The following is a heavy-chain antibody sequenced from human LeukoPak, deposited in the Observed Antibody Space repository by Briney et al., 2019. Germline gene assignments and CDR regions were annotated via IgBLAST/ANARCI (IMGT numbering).Heavy chain of an antibody. Sequence: PGGSLRLSCAASGFTFSSYSMNWVRQAPGKGLEWVSSISSSSSYIYYADSVKGRFTISRDNAKNSLYLQMNSLRAEDTAVYYCASLSYYYDSSGYPYFDYWGQGTLVTVSS. V-gene: IGHV3-21*01. J-gene: IGHJ4*02. D-gene: IGHD3-22*01. CDR2: ISSSSSYI. CDR1: GFTFSSYS. CDR3: ASLSYYYDSSGYPYFDY.